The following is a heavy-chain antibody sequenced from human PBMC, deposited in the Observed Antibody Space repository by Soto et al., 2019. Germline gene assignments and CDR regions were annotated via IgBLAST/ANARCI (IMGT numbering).Heavy chain of an antibody. CDR2: TYYRPKWNN. CDR1: GDSVSSNSAD. D-gene: IGHD6-13*01. CDR3: AREGGDSSSWYFDC. Sequence: SKTLSLTCATSGDSVSSNSADWNWVRQSPSRGLEWLGRTYYRPKWNNDYAVSVKRRITINPDTSKNQFSLQLNSVTPEDTAVYYCAREGGDSSSWYFDCWGQGTLVTVSS. V-gene: IGHV6-1*01. J-gene: IGHJ4*02.